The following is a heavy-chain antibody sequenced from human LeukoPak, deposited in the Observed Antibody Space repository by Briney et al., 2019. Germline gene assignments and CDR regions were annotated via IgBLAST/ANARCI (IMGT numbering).Heavy chain of an antibody. V-gene: IGHV5-51*01. CDR2: IYPGDSDT. D-gene: IGHD5-18*01. CDR1: GYSFTTYW. J-gene: IGHJ4*02. Sequence: GESLEISFKGSGYSFTTYWIAWVRQMPGKGLEWMGIIYPGDSDTKYSPSFQGQVTISADKSISTAYLQWSSLKASDTAIYYCARRDSHGPFDFWGQGTLVTVSS. CDR3: ARRDSHGPFDF.